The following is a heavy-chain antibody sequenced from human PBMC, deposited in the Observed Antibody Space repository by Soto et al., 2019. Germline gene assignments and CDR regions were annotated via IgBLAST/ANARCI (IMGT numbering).Heavy chain of an antibody. V-gene: IGHV1-69*13. D-gene: IGHD3-9*01. J-gene: IGHJ4*02. Sequence: SSVKVSCKASGGTFSSYAISGVRQSPGQGLEWMGGIIPIFDTAKYGQKFQGRVTITEDESTSKAYMEVSSLRSEDTAVYHCARFAYYDILSGPFDYWGQGTLVTVSS. CDR1: GGTFSSYA. CDR2: IIPIFDTA. CDR3: ARFAYYDILSGPFDY.